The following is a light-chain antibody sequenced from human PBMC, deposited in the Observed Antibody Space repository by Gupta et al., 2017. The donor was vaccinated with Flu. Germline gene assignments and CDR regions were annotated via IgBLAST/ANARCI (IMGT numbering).Light chain of an antibody. J-gene: IGLJ2*01. V-gene: IGLV1-47*01. CDR2: RKD. CDR3: AVWDDSRRSRV. CDR1: RFDIGTTS. Sequence: QSVLTPPPSTSGTPWPWVTISCSGSRFDIGTTSVACYQQLPGTAPKLLIYRKDQPPSWGPDRFSGSKYGTTTSLAISCRRSDDEAYYYCAVWDDSRRSRVFGGGTKLIVL.